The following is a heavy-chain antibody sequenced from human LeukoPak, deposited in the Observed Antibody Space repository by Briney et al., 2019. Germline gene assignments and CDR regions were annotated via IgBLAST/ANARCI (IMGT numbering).Heavy chain of an antibody. CDR2: ISGSGGST. CDR3: AKVRLGYCSSTSCQPVFAD. V-gene: IGHV3-23*01. Sequence: GGSLRLSCAASGFTFSSYAMSWVRQAPGKGLEWVSAISGSGGSTYYADSVKGRFTISRDNSKNTLYLQMNSLRAEDTAVYYCAKVRLGYCSSTSCQPVFADWGQGTLVTVSS. J-gene: IGHJ4*02. CDR1: GFTFSSYA. D-gene: IGHD2-2*01.